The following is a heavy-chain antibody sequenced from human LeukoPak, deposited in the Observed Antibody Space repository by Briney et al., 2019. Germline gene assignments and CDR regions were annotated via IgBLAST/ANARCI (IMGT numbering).Heavy chain of an antibody. CDR1: GFTFSSYA. Sequence: GGSLRLSCAASGFTFSSYAMNWVRQAPGKGLEWVSAISGRDGSTYYADSVKGRFTISRDNSKNTLYLQMNSLRAEDTAVYYCAKGRSGYSSSWTPGHWGQGTLVTVSS. D-gene: IGHD6-6*01. CDR3: AKGRSGYSSSWTPGH. J-gene: IGHJ4*02. V-gene: IGHV3-23*01. CDR2: ISGRDGST.